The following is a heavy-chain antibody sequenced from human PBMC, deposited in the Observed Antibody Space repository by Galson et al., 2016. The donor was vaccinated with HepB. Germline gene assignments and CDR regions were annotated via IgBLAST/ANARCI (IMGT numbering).Heavy chain of an antibody. J-gene: IGHJ4*02. V-gene: IGHV6-1*01. Sequence: CAISGDSVSSNSVAWNWIRQSPSRGLEWLGRTYYRSKWYNDYAVSVKSRITINPDTSKNQFSLQLNSVTPEDTAVYYCARGDYSSASGIPFDYWGRGTLATVSS. CDR1: GDSVSSNSVA. CDR3: ARGDYSSASGIPFDY. D-gene: IGHD6-6*01. CDR2: TYYRSKWYN.